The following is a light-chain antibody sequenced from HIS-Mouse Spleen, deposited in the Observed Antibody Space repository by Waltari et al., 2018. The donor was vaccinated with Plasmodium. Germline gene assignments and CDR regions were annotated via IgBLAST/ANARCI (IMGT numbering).Light chain of an antibody. CDR3: MQGTHWPLT. Sequence: DVVMTQSPLSLPVTLGQPASISCRSSQSLVHSDGNTYLNWFQQRPGQSPRRLIYKVSTRDSGVPDRVSGSGSGTDFTLKISRVEAEDVGVYYCMQGTHWPLTFGGGTKVEIK. J-gene: IGKJ4*01. CDR2: KVS. CDR1: QSLVHSDGNTY. V-gene: IGKV2-30*02.